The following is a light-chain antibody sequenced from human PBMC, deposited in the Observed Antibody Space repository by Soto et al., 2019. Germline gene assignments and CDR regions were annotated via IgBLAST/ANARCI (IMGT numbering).Light chain of an antibody. CDR2: AAS. J-gene: IGKJ1*01. V-gene: IGKV1-8*01. CDR1: QGISSY. CDR3: QQYYSYPHT. Sequence: AIRMTQSPSSFSASTGDRVTITCRASQGISSYLAWYQQKPGKAPKLLIYAASTLQSGVPSRFSGSGSGTDFTLTTNCLQSEDFATDYCQQYYSYPHTFGQGTKVEIK.